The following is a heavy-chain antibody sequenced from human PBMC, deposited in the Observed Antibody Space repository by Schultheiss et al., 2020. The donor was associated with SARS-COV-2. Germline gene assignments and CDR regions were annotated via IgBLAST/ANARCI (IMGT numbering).Heavy chain of an antibody. Sequence: SETLSLTCTVSGGSISSYYWSWIRQPPGKGLEWIGYIYHSGSTNYNPSLKSRVTISVDTSKNQFSLKLSSVTAADTAVYYCARTSTPAYYYYMDVWGKGTTVTVSS. CDR2: IYHSGST. CDR3: ARTSTPAYYYYMDV. J-gene: IGHJ6*03. CDR1: GGSISSYY. V-gene: IGHV4-59*01.